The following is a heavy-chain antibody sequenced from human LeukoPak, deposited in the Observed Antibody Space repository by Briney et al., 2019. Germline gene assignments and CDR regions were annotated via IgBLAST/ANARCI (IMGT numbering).Heavy chain of an antibody. CDR2: ISSNTRTTSTI. CDR1: GFTFSSYS. Sequence: GGSLRLSCAASGFTFSSYSMNWVRQAPGKGLEWVSYISSNTRTTSTIYYADSVKGPFTISRDDAQNSLYLQMSGLRAEDTAVYYCARDRGYSGYDLLYWGQGTLVAVSS. J-gene: IGHJ4*02. D-gene: IGHD5-12*01. V-gene: IGHV3-48*01. CDR3: ARDRGYSGYDLLY.